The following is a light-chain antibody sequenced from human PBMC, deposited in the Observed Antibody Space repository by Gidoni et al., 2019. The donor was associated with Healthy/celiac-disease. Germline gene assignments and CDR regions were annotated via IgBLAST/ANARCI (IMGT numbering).Light chain of an antibody. CDR1: QDISNY. CDR2: DAS. CDR3: QQYDNHPPT. Sequence: DIQMTHSPSSLPATVGDRVTITCQASQDISNYLNWYQQKPGKAPKLLIYDASNLETGVPSRFSGSGSGTDFTFTISSLQPEDIATYYCQQYDNHPPTFGQGTRLEIK. V-gene: IGKV1-33*01. J-gene: IGKJ5*01.